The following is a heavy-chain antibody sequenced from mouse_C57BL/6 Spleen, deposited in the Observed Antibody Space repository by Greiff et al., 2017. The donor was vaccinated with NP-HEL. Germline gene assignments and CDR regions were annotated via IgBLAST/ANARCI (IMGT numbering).Heavy chain of an antibody. Sequence: QVQLQQSGTELVKPGASVKLSCKASGYTFTSYWMHWVKQRPGQGLEWIGNINPSNGGTNYNEKFKSKATLTVDKSSSTAYMQLSSLTSEDSAVYYCARKQTTVVADYFDYWGQGTTLTVSS. CDR3: ARKQTTVVADYFDY. V-gene: IGHV1-53*01. J-gene: IGHJ2*01. D-gene: IGHD1-1*01. CDR1: GYTFTSYW. CDR2: INPSNGGT.